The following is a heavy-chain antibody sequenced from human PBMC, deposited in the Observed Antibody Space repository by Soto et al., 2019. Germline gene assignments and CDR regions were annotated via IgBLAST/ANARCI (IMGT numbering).Heavy chain of an antibody. CDR3: ARDRLEILRYFDWLYHRDYYYYYYMDV. J-gene: IGHJ6*03. CDR2: INSDGSST. D-gene: IGHD3-9*01. V-gene: IGHV3-74*01. CDR1: GFTFSSYW. Sequence: HPGGSLRLSCASSGFTFSSYWMHWVRQAPGKGLVWVSRINSDGSSTSYADSVKGRFTISRDNAKNTLYLQMNSLRAEDTAVYYCARDRLEILRYFDWLYHRDYYYYYYMDVWGKGTTVTVSS.